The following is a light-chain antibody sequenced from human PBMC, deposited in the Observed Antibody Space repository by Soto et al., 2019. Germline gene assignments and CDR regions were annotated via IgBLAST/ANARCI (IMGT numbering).Light chain of an antibody. V-gene: IGKV1-33*01. CDR3: QQFDNVPPT. J-gene: IGKJ4*01. CDR1: QAINNY. CDR2: DAS. Sequence: DIPMTQSPSSLSASVGDRITITCQASQAINNYLNWYQQKPGKAPKLLIFDASSLVTGVPSRFSGGGSGTDFSFTISGLQPEDMATYYCQQFDNVPPTFGGGTKVEIK.